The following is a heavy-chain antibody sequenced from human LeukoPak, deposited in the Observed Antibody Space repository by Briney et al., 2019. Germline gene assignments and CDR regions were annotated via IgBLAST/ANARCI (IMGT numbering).Heavy chain of an antibody. D-gene: IGHD6-19*01. Sequence: GGSLRLSCAASGFTFRSYGMHWVRQAPGKGPEWVAVIWYDGSKKYYADSVKGRFTISRDNSKNTLYLQMNSLRAEDTAVYYCASMLLGGSGWYDYWGQGTLVTVSS. J-gene: IGHJ4*02. CDR3: ASMLLGGSGWYDY. CDR1: GFTFRSYG. V-gene: IGHV3-33*01. CDR2: IWYDGSKK.